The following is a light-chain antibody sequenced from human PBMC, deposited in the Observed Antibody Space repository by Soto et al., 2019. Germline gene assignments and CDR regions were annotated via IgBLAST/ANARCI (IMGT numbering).Light chain of an antibody. Sequence: QSVLTQSSSASASLGSSVKLTCTLSSGHSSYIIAWHQQQPGKAPRYLMKLEGSGSYNKGSGVPDRFSGSSSGADRYLTISHLQSEYEADYYCETWDSNTHAVFGGGTQLTVL. V-gene: IGLV4-60*03. CDR3: ETWDSNTHAV. CDR1: SGHSSYI. J-gene: IGLJ7*01. CDR2: LEGSGSY.